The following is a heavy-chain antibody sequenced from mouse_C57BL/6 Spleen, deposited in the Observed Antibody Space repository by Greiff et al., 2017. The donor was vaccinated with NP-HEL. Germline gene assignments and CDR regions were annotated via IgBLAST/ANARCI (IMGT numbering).Heavy chain of an antibody. V-gene: IGHV1-53*01. CDR3: ASYSSGYVQYYAMDY. CDR1: GYTFTSYW. J-gene: IGHJ4*01. CDR2: INPSNGGT. Sequence: QVQLQQPGTELVKPGASVKLSCKASGYTFTSYWMHWVKQRPRQGLEWIGNINPSNGGTNYNEKFKSKATLTVDKSSSTAYMQLSSLTSEDSAVYYCASYSSGYVQYYAMDYWGQGTSVTVSS. D-gene: IGHD3-2*02.